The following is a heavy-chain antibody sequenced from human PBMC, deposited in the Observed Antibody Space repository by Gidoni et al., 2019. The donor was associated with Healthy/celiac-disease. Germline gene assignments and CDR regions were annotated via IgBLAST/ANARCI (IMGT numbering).Heavy chain of an antibody. CDR1: GFTFADYT. Sequence: EVQLVESGGVVVQPGGSLRLSCAASGFTFADYTMHWVRQAPGKGLEWVSLISWDGGSTYYADSVKGRFTISRDNSKNSLYLQMNSLRTEDTALYYCAKETTLGVYNNYPMSFDYWGQGTLVTVSS. CDR2: ISWDGGST. J-gene: IGHJ4*02. D-gene: IGHD1-1*01. V-gene: IGHV3-43*01. CDR3: AKETTLGVYNNYPMSFDY.